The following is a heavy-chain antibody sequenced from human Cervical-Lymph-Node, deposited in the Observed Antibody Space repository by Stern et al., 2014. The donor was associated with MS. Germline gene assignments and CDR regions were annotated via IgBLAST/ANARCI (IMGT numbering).Heavy chain of an antibody. CDR1: GFTFSDSY. CDR2: ISSSGDTI. Sequence: VQLVESGGGLVKPGGSLRLSCAASGFTFSDSYMTWIRQTPGKWLEWVSYISSSGDTIKYAESVKGRFTVSRDNAKNSLSLQMSSLRVEDTAVYYCVRGWEPRQDGPSGHDYDAFDIWGQGTMVTVSS. J-gene: IGHJ3*02. V-gene: IGHV3-11*01. CDR3: VRGWEPRQDGPSGHDYDAFDI. D-gene: IGHD5-12*01.